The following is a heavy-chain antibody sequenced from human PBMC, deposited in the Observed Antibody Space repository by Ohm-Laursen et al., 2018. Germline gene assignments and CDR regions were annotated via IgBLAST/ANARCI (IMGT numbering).Heavy chain of an antibody. J-gene: IGHJ6*02. CDR1: GYTFTSYG. CDR3: AREGPTMVRGVGPYYYYGMDV. Sequence: ASVKVSCKASGYTFTSYGISWVRQAPGQGLEWMGWISTYNGNTNYAQKFQGRVTITADESTSTAYMELSSLRSEDTAVYYCAREGPTMVRGVGPYYYYGMDVWGQGTTVTVSS. CDR2: ISTYNGNT. D-gene: IGHD3-10*01. V-gene: IGHV1-18*01.